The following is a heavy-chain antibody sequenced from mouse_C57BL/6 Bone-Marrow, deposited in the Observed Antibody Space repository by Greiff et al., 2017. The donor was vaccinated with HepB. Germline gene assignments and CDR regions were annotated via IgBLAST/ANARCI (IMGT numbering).Heavy chain of an antibody. Sequence: QVQLKQSGAELARPGASVKLSCKASGYTFTSYGISWVKQRTGQGLEWIGEIYPRSGNTYYNEKFKGKATLTADKSSSTAYMELRSLTSEDSAVYFCARRGGAGPFYYAMDYWGQGTSVTVSS. CDR1: GYTFTSYG. CDR2: IYPRSGNT. V-gene: IGHV1-81*01. J-gene: IGHJ4*01. D-gene: IGHD3-3*01. CDR3: ARRGGAGPFYYAMDY.